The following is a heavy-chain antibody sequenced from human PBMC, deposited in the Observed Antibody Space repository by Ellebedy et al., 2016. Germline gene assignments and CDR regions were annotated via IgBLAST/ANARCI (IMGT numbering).Heavy chain of an antibody. CDR1: GFSFNTFF. CDR2: ISAGGDNT. CDR3: RHGQYADY. Sequence: GESLKISXGASGFSFNTFFMGWVRQAPGKGLEWVSTISAGGDNTQFADSVKGRFTVSRDNSRNTVYLQMNDLRVEDTALYYCRHGQYADYWGQGTLVTVSS. D-gene: IGHD3/OR15-3a*01. V-gene: IGHV3-23*01. J-gene: IGHJ4*02.